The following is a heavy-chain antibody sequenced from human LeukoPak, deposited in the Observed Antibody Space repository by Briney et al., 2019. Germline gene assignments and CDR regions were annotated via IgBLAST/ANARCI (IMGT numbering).Heavy chain of an antibody. D-gene: IGHD1-14*01. CDR2: ISSASTYM. CDR1: GFTFSTYT. Sequence: GGSLRLSCAASGFTFSTYTMNWLRQAPGEGLEWVSSISSASTYMYYAGSVKGRFTISRDNAKNSLYLQMNSLRVEDTAVYYCARDKFGVTYPNWFDPWGQGTLVTVSS. V-gene: IGHV3-21*01. CDR3: ARDKFGVTYPNWFDP. J-gene: IGHJ5*02.